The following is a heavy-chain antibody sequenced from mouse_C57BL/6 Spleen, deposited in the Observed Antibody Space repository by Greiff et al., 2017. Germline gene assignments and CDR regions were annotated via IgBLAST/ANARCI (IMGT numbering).Heavy chain of an antibody. CDR3: GRGETAQALYCFDY. Sequence: QVQLQQPGAELVKPGASVTLSCKASGYTFTSYWMHWVKQRPGRGLEWIGRIDPNSGGTKYNEKFKSKATLTVDKSSSTAYMQLSSLTSEDSAVYYCGRGETAQALYCFDYWGQGTTLTVSS. CDR1: GYTFTSYW. V-gene: IGHV1-72*01. D-gene: IGHD3-2*02. J-gene: IGHJ2*01. CDR2: IDPNSGGT.